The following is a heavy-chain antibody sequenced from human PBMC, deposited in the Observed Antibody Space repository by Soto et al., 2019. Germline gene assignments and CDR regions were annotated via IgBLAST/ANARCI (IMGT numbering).Heavy chain of an antibody. CDR1: GFTFRSYE. J-gene: IGHJ4*02. D-gene: IGHD2-2*01. V-gene: IGHV3-48*03. Sequence: GGSLRLSCAASGFTFRSYEMNWVRQAPGKTLEWVSYISNVGDSSYYADSVKGRFTISRDNAKNSLYLQMNSLRVEDTAVYYCARVYCSTTTCHVQAFDSWGQGTLVTVSS. CDR2: ISNVGDSS. CDR3: ARVYCSTTTCHVQAFDS.